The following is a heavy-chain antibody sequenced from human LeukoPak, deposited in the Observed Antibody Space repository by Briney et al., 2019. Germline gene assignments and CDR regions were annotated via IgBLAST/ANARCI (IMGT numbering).Heavy chain of an antibody. CDR2: ISYDGSNK. CDR1: GFTFSSYA. J-gene: IGHJ4*02. CDR3: ARIVDILTGYTHFDY. D-gene: IGHD3-9*01. Sequence: GGSLRLSCAASGFTFSSYAMHWVRQAPGKGLEWVAVISYDGSNKYYADSVKGRFTISRDNSKNTLYLQMNSLRAEDTAVYYCARIVDILTGYTHFDYWGQGTLVTVSS. V-gene: IGHV3-30-3*01.